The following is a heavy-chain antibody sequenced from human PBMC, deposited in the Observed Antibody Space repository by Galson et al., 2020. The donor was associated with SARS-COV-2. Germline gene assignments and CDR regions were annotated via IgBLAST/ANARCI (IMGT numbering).Heavy chain of an antibody. CDR2: INHYGST. V-gene: IGHV4-34*01. CDR1: GESFSNYY. J-gene: IGHJ5*02. CDR3: ARGSGVWEGLLVARRVWFDP. Sequence: SETLSLTCAVYGESFSNYYWSWIRQAPGKGLEWIGEINHYGSTKYNPSLKSRVTISADTSKNQFSLKLNSVTAADTAVYYCARGSGVWEGLLVARRVWFDPWGQGTPVTVSS. D-gene: IGHD2-8*01.